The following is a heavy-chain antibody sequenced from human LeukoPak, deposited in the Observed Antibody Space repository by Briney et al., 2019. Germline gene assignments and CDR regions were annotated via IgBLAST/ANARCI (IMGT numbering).Heavy chain of an antibody. CDR1: GFTFDDYA. CDR2: ISWNSGSI. V-gene: IGHV3-9*01. Sequence: GRSLRLSCAASGFTFDDYAMHWVRQAPGKGLEWVSGISWNSGSIGYADSVKGRFTISRDNAKNSLYLQMNSLRAEDTALYYFAKDKSATTMVRGVIIGPYYDYWGQGTLVAASS. CDR3: AKDKSATTMVRGVIIGPYYDY. J-gene: IGHJ4*02. D-gene: IGHD3-10*01.